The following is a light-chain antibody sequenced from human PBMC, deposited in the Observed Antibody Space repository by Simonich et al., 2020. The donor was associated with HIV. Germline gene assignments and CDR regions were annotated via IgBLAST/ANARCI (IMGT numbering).Light chain of an antibody. J-gene: IGLJ3*02. CDR3: SSYTSNSTGV. CDR2: DVS. CDR1: SSDVGGYNY. Sequence: HSALTQPASVSGSPGQSITISCTGTSSDVGGYNYVSWYQQHPGKAPKLMIYDVSYRPSGVSNRFSGSKSGNTASLTISGLQAEDEAEYHCSSYTSNSTGVFGGGTKLTVL. V-gene: IGLV2-14*03.